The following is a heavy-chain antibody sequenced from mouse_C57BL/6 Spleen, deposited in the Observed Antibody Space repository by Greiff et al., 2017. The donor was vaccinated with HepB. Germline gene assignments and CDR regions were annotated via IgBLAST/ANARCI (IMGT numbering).Heavy chain of an antibody. CDR2: ISGGGGNT. Sequence: EVQVVESGGGLVKPGGSLKLSCAASGFTFSSYTMSWVRQTPEKRLEWVATISGGGGNTYYPDSVKGRFTISRDNAKNTLYLQMSSLRSEDTALYYCARQRSKYYFDYWGQGTTLTVSS. V-gene: IGHV5-9*01. J-gene: IGHJ2*01. CDR1: GFTFSSYT. CDR3: ARQRSKYYFDY. D-gene: IGHD2-5*01.